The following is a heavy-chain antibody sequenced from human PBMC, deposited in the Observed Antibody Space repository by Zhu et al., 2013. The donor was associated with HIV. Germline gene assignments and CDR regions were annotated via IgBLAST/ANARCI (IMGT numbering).Heavy chain of an antibody. Sequence: QVQLVQSGPEVKKPGASVKVSCKASGYTFTGYYMHWVRQAPGQGLEWMGWINPNSGGTNYAQKFQGRVTMTRDTSISTAYMELSRLRSDDTAVYYCARGLAPYNWNPHGMDVWGQGTTVTVSS. CDR3: ARGLAPYNWNPHGMDV. D-gene: IGHD1-20*01. V-gene: IGHV1-2*02. CDR2: INPNSGGT. J-gene: IGHJ6*02. CDR1: GYTFTGYY.